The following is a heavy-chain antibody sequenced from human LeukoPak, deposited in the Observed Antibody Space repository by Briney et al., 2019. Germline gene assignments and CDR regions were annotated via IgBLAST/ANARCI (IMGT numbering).Heavy chain of an antibody. V-gene: IGHV3-48*03. CDR2: SSSSGTTI. Sequence: PGGSLRLSCAASGFTFSSYEMNWVRQAPGKGLEWVSYSSSSGTTIYYAESVKGRFTISRDNAKNSLHLQMNSLRAEDTAVYYCASQDVFRYHDYWGQGTLVTASS. D-gene: IGHD2-2*01. CDR1: GFTFSSYE. CDR3: ASQDVFRYHDY. J-gene: IGHJ4*02.